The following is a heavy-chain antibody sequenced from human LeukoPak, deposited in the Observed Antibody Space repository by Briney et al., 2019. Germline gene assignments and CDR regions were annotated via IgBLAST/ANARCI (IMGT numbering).Heavy chain of an antibody. Sequence: GSLRLSCAASGFTFSSYSMNWVRQPPGKGLEWIGEINHSGSTNYNPSLKSRVTISVDTSKNQFSLKLSSVTAADTAVYYCARGSVVLMVYAPKHFDYWGQGTLVTVSS. V-gene: IGHV4-34*01. D-gene: IGHD2-8*01. CDR1: GFTFSSYS. CDR2: INHSGST. CDR3: ARGSVVLMVYAPKHFDY. J-gene: IGHJ4*02.